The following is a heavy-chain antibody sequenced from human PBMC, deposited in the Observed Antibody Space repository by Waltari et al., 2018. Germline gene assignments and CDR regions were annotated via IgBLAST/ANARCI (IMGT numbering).Heavy chain of an antibody. D-gene: IGHD3-10*01. CDR2: IKFDGTGQ. CDR3: ARGSADFVRFWDS. CDR1: GFELRMYS. J-gene: IGHJ4*02. Sequence: DVYLAESGGGLVQPGGSLRLSCAASGFELRMYSMSWVRQAPGKGLEWVANIKFDGTGQYYLDSVAGRFTISRDNTKNSLYLQMDRLRDDDTAVYYCARGSADFVRFWDSWGQGTLVTVSS. V-gene: IGHV3-7*03.